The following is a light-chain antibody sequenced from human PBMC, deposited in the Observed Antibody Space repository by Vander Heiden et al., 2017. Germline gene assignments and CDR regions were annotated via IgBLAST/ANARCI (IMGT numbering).Light chain of an antibody. Sequence: DIQITQSPSTRSAAVGDRVTITCRASQSISSWLAWYQQKPGKAPKLLIYKASSLESGVPSRFSGSGSGTEFTLTISSLQPDDFATYYCQQYNIYSTFGQGTKVEIK. V-gene: IGKV1-5*03. CDR2: KAS. CDR1: QSISSW. CDR3: QQYNIYST. J-gene: IGKJ1*01.